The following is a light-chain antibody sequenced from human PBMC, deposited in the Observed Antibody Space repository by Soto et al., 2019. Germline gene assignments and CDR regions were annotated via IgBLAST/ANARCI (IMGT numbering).Light chain of an antibody. CDR3: QQYHIYSGT. V-gene: IGKV1-5*03. J-gene: IGKJ1*01. CDR2: KAS. Sequence: DIQMTQSPSTLSGSVGDRVTITCRASQTISSWLAWYQQKPGKAPKLLIYKASTLKSGVPSRFSGSGSGTDFTLTISGLQPDDFATYYCQQYHIYSGTFGQGTKVDNK. CDR1: QTISSW.